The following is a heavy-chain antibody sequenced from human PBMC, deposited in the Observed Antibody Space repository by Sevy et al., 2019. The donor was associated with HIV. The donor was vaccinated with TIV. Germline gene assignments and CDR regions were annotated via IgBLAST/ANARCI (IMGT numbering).Heavy chain of an antibody. V-gene: IGHV3-7*01. D-gene: IGHD6-13*01. Sequence: GGSLRLSCAASGFSINTYWMSWVRQAPGKGLEWVANIKQDGSVTSYVDSVKGRFTISRDNARNFLYLQRNSLRAEDTARYYCVRAVAADGSFWGQGTLVTVSS. CDR2: IKQDGSVT. CDR1: GFSINTYW. J-gene: IGHJ4*02. CDR3: VRAVAADGSF.